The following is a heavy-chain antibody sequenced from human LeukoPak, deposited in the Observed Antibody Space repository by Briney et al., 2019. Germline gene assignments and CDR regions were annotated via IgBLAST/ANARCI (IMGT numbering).Heavy chain of an antibody. J-gene: IGHJ4*02. CDR3: ARGPHIYGDYAIDY. Sequence: GGSLRLPCAASGFTFSSYGMHWVRQAPGKGLEWVAVIWYDGSNKYYADSVKGRFTISRDNSKNTLYLQMNSLRAEDTAVYYCARGPHIYGDYAIDYWGQGTLVTVSS. V-gene: IGHV3-33*01. CDR2: IWYDGSNK. D-gene: IGHD4-17*01. CDR1: GFTFSSYG.